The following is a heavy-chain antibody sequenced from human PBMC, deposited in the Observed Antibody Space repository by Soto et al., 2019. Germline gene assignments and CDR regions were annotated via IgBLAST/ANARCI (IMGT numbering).Heavy chain of an antibody. Sequence: SETLSLTCTVPGGSISSYYWSWIRQPPGKGLEWIGYIYYSGSTNYNPSLKSRVTISVDTSKNQFSLKLSSVTAADTAVYYCARDQWLVPGYYYGMDVWGQGTTVTVSS. CDR1: GGSISSYY. V-gene: IGHV4-59*01. CDR2: IYYSGST. D-gene: IGHD6-19*01. CDR3: ARDQWLVPGYYYGMDV. J-gene: IGHJ6*02.